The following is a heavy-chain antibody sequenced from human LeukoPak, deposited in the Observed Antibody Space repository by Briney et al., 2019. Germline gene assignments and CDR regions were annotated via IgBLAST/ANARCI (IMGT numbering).Heavy chain of an antibody. CDR1: GFTFSSYG. Sequence: GGSLRLSCAASGFTFSSYGMHWVRQAPGKGLEWVAVISYDGSNKYYADSVKGRFTISRDNSKNTLYLQMNSLRAEDTAVYYCAREIRFGMDYWGQGTLVTVSS. V-gene: IGHV3-30*03. J-gene: IGHJ4*02. CDR3: AREIRFGMDY. CDR2: ISYDGSNK. D-gene: IGHD3-3*01.